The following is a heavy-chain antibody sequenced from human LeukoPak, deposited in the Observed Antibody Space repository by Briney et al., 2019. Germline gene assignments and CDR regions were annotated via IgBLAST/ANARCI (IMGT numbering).Heavy chain of an antibody. Sequence: GGSLRLSCAASGFTFSSYAMSWVSQAPGKGLEWVSAISGSGGSTYYADSVKGRFTISRDNSKNTLYLQMNSLRAEDTAVYYCAKVPNGDQSWYYYMDVWGKGTTVTVSS. J-gene: IGHJ6*03. V-gene: IGHV3-23*01. D-gene: IGHD3-10*01. CDR1: GFTFSSYA. CDR3: AKVPNGDQSWYYYMDV. CDR2: ISGSGGST.